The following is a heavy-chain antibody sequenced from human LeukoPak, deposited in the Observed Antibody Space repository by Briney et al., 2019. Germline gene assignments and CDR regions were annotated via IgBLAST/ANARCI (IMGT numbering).Heavy chain of an antibody. D-gene: IGHD3-10*01. V-gene: IGHV3-7*01. J-gene: IGHJ4*02. CDR3: GRSFSDSGKSNYRHFDC. CDR2: IKEDESEK. CDR1: GFTIHNYW. Sequence: GGSLRLSCTASGFTIHNYWMSWVRQAPGKGLEWVANIKEDESEKYYLDSVRGRFTISRDNARNSVYLQMNSLRAEDTAVYYCGRSFSDSGKSNYRHFDCWGQGTLVTVSS.